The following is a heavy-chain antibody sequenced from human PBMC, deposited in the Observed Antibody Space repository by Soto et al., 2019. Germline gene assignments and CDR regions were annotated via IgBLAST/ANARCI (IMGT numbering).Heavy chain of an antibody. CDR2: IYPGDSDT. V-gene: IGHV5-51*01. D-gene: IGHD1-1*01. J-gene: IGHJ6*02. CDR1: GYSFTSYW. Sequence: GESLKISCKGSGYSFTSYWIGWVRQMPGKGLEWMGIIYPGDSDTRYSPSFQGQVTISADKSISTAYLQWSSLKASDTAMYYCARLIKIGTTHRVVYDVMDCCGQGYTVIVSS. CDR3: ARLIKIGTTHRVVYDVMDC.